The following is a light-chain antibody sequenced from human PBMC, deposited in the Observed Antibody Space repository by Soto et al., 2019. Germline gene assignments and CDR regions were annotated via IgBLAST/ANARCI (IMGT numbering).Light chain of an antibody. CDR3: QQYGSSGT. CDR1: QSVSNNY. CDR2: GAS. J-gene: IGKJ1*01. V-gene: IGKV3-20*01. Sequence: EIVMTQSPATLSVSPGERVTLSCRASQSVSNNYLAWYQQKPGQAPRLLIYGASNRATGIPDRFSGSGSGTDFTLTISRLEPEDFAVYYCQQYGSSGTFGQVTKVDIK.